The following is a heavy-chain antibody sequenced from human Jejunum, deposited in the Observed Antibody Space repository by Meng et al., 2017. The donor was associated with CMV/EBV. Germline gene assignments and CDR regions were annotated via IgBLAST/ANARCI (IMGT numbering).Heavy chain of an antibody. D-gene: IGHD2-8*01. V-gene: IGHV3-15*01. J-gene: IGHJ6*02. CDR1: GFAFSNAG. Sequence: SGFAFSNAGISWVRQARGKGLELVDRIKSKTDSATTDYAAPVTGRFTISRDDSKNTLYLQMNSLKTEDTAVYYCARGGVPYGMDVWGQGTTVTVSS. CDR2: IKSKTDSATT. CDR3: ARGGVPYGMDV.